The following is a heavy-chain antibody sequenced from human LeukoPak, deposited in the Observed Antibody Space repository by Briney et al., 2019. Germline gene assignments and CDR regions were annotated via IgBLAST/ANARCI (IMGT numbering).Heavy chain of an antibody. J-gene: IGHJ4*02. V-gene: IGHV3-30*18. CDR3: AKDLEVGATPYYFDY. CDR1: GFTFSSYG. CDR2: ISYGGSNK. D-gene: IGHD1-26*01. Sequence: GGSLRLSCAASGFTFSSYGMHWVRQAPGKGLEWVAVISYGGSNKYYADSVKGRFTISRDNSKNTLYLQMNSLRAEDTAVYYCAKDLEVGATPYYFDYWGQGTLVTVSS.